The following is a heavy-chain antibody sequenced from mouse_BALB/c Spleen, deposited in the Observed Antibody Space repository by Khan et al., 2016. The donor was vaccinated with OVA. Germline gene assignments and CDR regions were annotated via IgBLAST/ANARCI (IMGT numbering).Heavy chain of an antibody. J-gene: IGHJ3*01. V-gene: IGHV2-6-7*01. D-gene: IGHD1-2*01. Sequence: QVQLKESGPGLVAPSQSLSITCTVSGFSLTGYGINWVRQPPGKGLEWLGMIWGDGSTDYNSALKSRLSISKDNSKSQVFLKMNSLQTDDSARYXYARELRLGGFAYWGQGTLVTVSA. CDR3: ARELRLGGFAY. CDR1: GFSLTGYG. CDR2: IWGDGST.